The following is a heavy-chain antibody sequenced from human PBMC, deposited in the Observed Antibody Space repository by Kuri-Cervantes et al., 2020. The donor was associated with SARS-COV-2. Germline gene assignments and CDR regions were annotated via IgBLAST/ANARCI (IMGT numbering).Heavy chain of an antibody. D-gene: IGHD2-2*01. CDR3: TVPAAGSYYYYMDV. CDR2: ISYDGSNK. J-gene: IGHJ6*03. CDR1: GFTFSSYA. V-gene: IGHV3-30-3*01. Sequence: GGSLRLSCAASGFTFSSYAMHWVRQAPGKGLEWVAVISYDGSNKYYADSVKGRFTISRDNSKNTLYLQMNSLRAEDTAVYYCTVPAAGSYYYYMDVWGKGTTVTVSS.